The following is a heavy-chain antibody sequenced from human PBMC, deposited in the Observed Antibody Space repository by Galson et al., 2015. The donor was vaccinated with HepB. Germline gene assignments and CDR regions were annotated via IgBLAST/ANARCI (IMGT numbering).Heavy chain of an antibody. CDR3: ASNDKSRITIFGVVGRPYYMDV. D-gene: IGHD3-3*01. CDR2: IIPIFGTA. J-gene: IGHJ6*03. Sequence: SVKVSCKASGGTFSSYAISWVRQAPGQGLEWMGGIIPIFGTANYAQKFQGRVTITADESASTAYMELSSLRSEDTAVYYCASNDKSRITIFGVVGRPYYMDVWGKGTMVTVSS. CDR1: GGTFSSYA. V-gene: IGHV1-69*13.